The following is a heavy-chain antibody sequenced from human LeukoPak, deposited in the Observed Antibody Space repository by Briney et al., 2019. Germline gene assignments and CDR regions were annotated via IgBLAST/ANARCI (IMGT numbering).Heavy chain of an antibody. CDR3: ARGPYCGGDCYYYFGY. V-gene: IGHV3-74*01. D-gene: IGHD2-21*02. CDR2: IKPDGSDT. Sequence: GGSLRLSCGASGFTFTTHWIHWVRQAPGKGLVWVSRIKPDGSDTNYADSVKGRFTISRDNAKNSLYLQMNSLRAEDTAVYYCARGPYCGGDCYYYFGYWGQGTLVTVSS. J-gene: IGHJ4*02. CDR1: GFTFTTHW.